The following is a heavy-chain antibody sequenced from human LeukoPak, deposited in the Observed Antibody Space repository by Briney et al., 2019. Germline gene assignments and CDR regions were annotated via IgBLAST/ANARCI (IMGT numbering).Heavy chain of an antibody. CDR1: GYTFTSYD. V-gene: IGHV1-8*03. CDR2: MNPNSGNT. CDR3: ARVSARGRYCSSTSCQNWFDP. Sequence: ASVKVSCKASGYTFTSYDINWVRQATGQGLEWMGWMNPNSGNTGYAQKFQGRVTITRNTSISTPYMELSSLRSEDTAVYYCARVSARGRYCSSTSCQNWFDPWGQGTLVTVSS. D-gene: IGHD2-2*01. J-gene: IGHJ5*02.